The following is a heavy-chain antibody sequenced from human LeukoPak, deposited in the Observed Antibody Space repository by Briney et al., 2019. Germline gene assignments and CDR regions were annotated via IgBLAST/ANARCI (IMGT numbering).Heavy chain of an antibody. V-gene: IGHV1-2*02. CDR2: INPHSGAT. J-gene: IGHJ5*02. CDR3: ATSSSVTHTRDP. Sequence: AQVKVSCKASGYGFSDVYFNWVRQAPGQGLEWMGWINPHSGATNYAQRFQGRVSMDASIDTAYMELSRLTSDDTAVYYCATSSSVTHTRDPWGQGSMVTVSS. D-gene: IGHD5/OR15-5a*01. CDR1: GYGFSDVY.